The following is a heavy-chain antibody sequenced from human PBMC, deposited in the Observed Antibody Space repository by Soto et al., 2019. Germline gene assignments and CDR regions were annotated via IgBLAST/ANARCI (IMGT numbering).Heavy chain of an antibody. D-gene: IGHD2-15*01. J-gene: IGHJ5*02. CDR3: GKVLVGATGHTDSDP. CDR2: IDYNGVT. Sequence: SETLSLTCTVSGGSIYRSGYYWGWIRQPPGRGLEWIGNIDYNGVTYSNPSLKSRVTISRDTSKNQFSLKLTSVTAADTALYYCGKVLVGATGHTDSDPWGPGTLVTVSS. V-gene: IGHV4-39*01. CDR1: GGSIYRSGYY.